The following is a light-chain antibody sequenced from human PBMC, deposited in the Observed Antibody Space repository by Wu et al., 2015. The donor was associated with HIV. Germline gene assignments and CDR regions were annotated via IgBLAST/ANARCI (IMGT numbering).Light chain of an antibody. J-gene: IGKJ1*01. Sequence: VMTQSPATLSVSPGERASLSCRASQSVSSSYLAWYQQKPGQAPRLLIYGASSRATGIPDRFSGSGSGTDFTLTISRLEPEDFAVYYCQQYGSSPRTFGQGTKVEIK. CDR2: GAS. CDR3: QQYGSSPRT. CDR1: QSVSSSY. V-gene: IGKV3-20*01.